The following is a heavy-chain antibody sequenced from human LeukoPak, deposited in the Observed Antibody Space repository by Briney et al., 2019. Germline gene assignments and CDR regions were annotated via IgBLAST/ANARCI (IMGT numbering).Heavy chain of an antibody. V-gene: IGHV4-31*03. CDR2: IYYSGST. J-gene: IGHJ6*02. Sequence: SETLSLTCTVSGGSISSDGYYWSWIRQHPGKGLEWIVYIYYSGSTYYNPSLKSRVTISVDTSKNQFSLKLSSVTAADTAVYYCARESDFWSGYYTNSPNYGMDVWGQGTTVTVSS. CDR3: ARESDFWSGYYTNSPNYGMDV. CDR1: GGSISSDGYY. D-gene: IGHD3-3*01.